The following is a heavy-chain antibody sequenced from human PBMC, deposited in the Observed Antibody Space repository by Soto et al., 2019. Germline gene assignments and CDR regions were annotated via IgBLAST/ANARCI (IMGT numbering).Heavy chain of an antibody. CDR1: GFTFSRYW. CDR3: ACFRPGADRTDF. Sequence: EVQLVESGGGLVQPGGSLRLSCTASGFTFSRYWMHWVRQAPGKGLVWDSRINSDGSDISYADSVRGRFTISRDNAKNTLYLQMKSLTGEDAAVYYCACFRPGADRTDFWGQGTLVTVSS. J-gene: IGHJ4*02. CDR2: INSDGSDI. V-gene: IGHV3-74*01. D-gene: IGHD3-22*01.